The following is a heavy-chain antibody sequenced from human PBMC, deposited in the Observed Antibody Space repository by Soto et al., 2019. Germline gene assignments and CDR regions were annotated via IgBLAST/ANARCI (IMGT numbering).Heavy chain of an antibody. CDR2: INHSGSA. J-gene: IGHJ4*02. V-gene: IGHV4-34*01. CDR3: AGWAVGIMIFGVPKDY. Sequence: SETLSLTCVVYGGSFSGHFWSWIRQPPGKGLEWIGEINHSGSANYNPSLKSRVTISVDTSKNQFSLKLTSVTAADTAVYYCAGWAVGIMIFGVPKDYWSQGTQVTVSS. D-gene: IGHD3-3*01. CDR1: GGSFSGHF.